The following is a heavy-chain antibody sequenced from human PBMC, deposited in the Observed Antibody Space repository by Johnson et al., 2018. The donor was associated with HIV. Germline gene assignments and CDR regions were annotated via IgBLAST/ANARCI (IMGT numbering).Heavy chain of an antibody. D-gene: IGHD6-13*01. J-gene: IGHJ3*02. CDR2: ISSSGSST. CDR1: GFSVSDSY. Sequence: QLVESGGGLVRPGGSLRLSCVASGFSVSDSYMNWVRQAPGKGLECLSYISSSGSSTYYTDSVKGRLTISRDNSKNALYLQMNSLGRDDPAVYFCSRDQAYRSSWSFSFDIWGQGTMVTVSS. V-gene: IGHV3-48*01. CDR3: SRDQAYRSSWSFSFDI.